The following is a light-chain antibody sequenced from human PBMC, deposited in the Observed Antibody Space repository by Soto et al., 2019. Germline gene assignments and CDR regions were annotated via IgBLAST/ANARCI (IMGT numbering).Light chain of an antibody. V-gene: IGKV3-15*01. CDR1: QSVSSSY. Sequence: EIVLTQSPGTLSLSPGERATLSCRSSQSVSSSYLAWYQQKPGQAPRLLIYGASARATGIPARFTGSGSGTEFTLTISSLQSEDFAVYYCQQYNTWPPTWTFGQGTKVDIK. J-gene: IGKJ1*01. CDR3: QQYNTWPPTWT. CDR2: GAS.